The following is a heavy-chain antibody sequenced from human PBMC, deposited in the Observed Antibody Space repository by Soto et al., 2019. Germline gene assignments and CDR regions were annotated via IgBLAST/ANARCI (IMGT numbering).Heavy chain of an antibody. Sequence: ASVKVSCKASGYTFTSYYMHWVRQAPGQGLEWMGIINPSGGSTSYAQKFQGRVTMTRDTSTSTVYMELSSLRSEDTAVYYCARGQVVAAPPYNWFDPWGQGTLVTVSS. CDR3: ARGQVVAAPPYNWFDP. CDR2: INPSGGST. V-gene: IGHV1-46*01. D-gene: IGHD2-15*01. J-gene: IGHJ5*02. CDR1: GYTFTSYY.